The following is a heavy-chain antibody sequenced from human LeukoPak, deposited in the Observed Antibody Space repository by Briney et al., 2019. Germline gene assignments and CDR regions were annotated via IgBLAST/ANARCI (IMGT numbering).Heavy chain of an antibody. Sequence: ASVKVSCKASGYTFTGYYMHWVRQAPGQGLEWMGWINPNSGNTGYAQKFQGRVTMARNTSISTAYMELSSLRSEDTAVYYCARTTYSGSPEHYFDYWGQGTLVTVSS. CDR2: INPNSGNT. J-gene: IGHJ4*02. V-gene: IGHV1-8*02. CDR3: ARTTYSGSPEHYFDY. CDR1: GYTFTGYY. D-gene: IGHD1-26*01.